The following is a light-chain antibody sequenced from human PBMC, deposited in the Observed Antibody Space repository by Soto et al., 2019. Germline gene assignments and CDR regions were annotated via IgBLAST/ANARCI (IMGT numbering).Light chain of an antibody. Sequence: QSVLTQPPSVSGAPGQRVTISCTGSSSNIGAGYDVHWYQQLPETAPKLLISGNSDRPSGVPDRFSASKSGTSASLAITVLQAEDEADYYRQSYDSSLSGVVFGGGTKLTVL. CDR3: QSYDSSLSGVV. V-gene: IGLV1-40*01. J-gene: IGLJ2*01. CDR1: SSNIGAGYD. CDR2: GNS.